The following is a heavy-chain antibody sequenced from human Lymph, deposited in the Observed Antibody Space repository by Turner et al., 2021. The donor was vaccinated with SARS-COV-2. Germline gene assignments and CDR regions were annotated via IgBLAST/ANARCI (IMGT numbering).Heavy chain of an antibody. CDR3: ARDVVRYNDFRSGYSGGYGLDV. J-gene: IGHJ6*02. Sequence: QVQLVQSGAEVKKPGASVKVSCKASGYTFPGYYMHWVRQAPGQGLEWMGWINPNSGGTNYAQKFQGRVTMTRDTSISTAYMELSRLRSDDTAVYYCARDVVRYNDFRSGYSGGYGLDVWGQGTTVTVSS. V-gene: IGHV1-2*02. CDR2: INPNSGGT. CDR1: GYTFPGYY. D-gene: IGHD3-3*01.